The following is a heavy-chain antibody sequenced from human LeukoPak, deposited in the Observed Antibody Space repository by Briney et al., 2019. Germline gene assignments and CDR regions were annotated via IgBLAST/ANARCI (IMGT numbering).Heavy chain of an antibody. D-gene: IGHD3-16*01. CDR2: IFYTRNT. CDR3: AKGGTYYYYGMDV. CDR1: GGSISNYY. Sequence: SETLSLTCTVSGGSISNYYWSWIRQPPGKGLEWIGYIFYTRNTNYNPSLNSRVTISVDTSKNQFSLRLSSVTAADTAVYYCAKGGTYYYYGMDVWGKGTTVTVSS. V-gene: IGHV4-59*01. J-gene: IGHJ6*04.